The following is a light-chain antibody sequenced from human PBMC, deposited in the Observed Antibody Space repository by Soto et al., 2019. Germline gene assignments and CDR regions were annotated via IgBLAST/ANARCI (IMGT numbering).Light chain of an antibody. CDR2: DAT. V-gene: IGKV1-39*01. J-gene: IGKJ2*01. CDR1: QTIGAN. CDR3: QQSYTTVYT. Sequence: DIQMTQSPSSLSSSVCESFTITCRASQTIGANLNWYRQKPGKAPTILIYDATTLQSGVPSRFSGLGSGTDFTLTITSLQPEDSATYFCQQSYTTVYTFGLGTKVDIK.